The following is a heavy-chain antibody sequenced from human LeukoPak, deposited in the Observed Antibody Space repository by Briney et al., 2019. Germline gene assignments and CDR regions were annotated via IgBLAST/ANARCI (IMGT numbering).Heavy chain of an antibody. CDR2: IYYSGTT. J-gene: IGHJ6*03. CDR1: GGSISSYY. Sequence: PSETLSLTCSVSGGSISSYYWNWIRQPPGKGLEWLGYIYYSGTTNYNPSLQSRVTISVETSKNQFSLKLRSVTAADTAVYYCAREFSSSKIYYYYHMDVWGKGTTVTVSS. V-gene: IGHV4-59*01. CDR3: AREFSSSKIYYYYHMDV. D-gene: IGHD6-6*01.